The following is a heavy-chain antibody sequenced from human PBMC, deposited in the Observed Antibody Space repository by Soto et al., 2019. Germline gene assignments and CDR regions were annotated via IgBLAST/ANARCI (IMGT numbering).Heavy chain of an antibody. D-gene: IGHD3-22*01. Sequence: PGGSLRLSCSTSGFIFSNFVLHWVRQSPGEGLQWVALISHDGGNIVYADSVKGRFTISRDNSKNTLSLQMNSLGIEDTAVYYCAREEYSSGFAGTFKYWGQGTLVTVSS. V-gene: IGHV3-30-3*01. J-gene: IGHJ1*01. CDR1: GFIFSNFV. CDR2: ISHDGGNI. CDR3: AREEYSSGFAGTFKY.